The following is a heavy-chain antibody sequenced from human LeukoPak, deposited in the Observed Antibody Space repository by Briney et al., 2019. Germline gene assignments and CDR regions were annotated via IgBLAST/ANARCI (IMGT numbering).Heavy chain of an antibody. V-gene: IGHV4-38-2*02. CDR1: GYSISSGYY. J-gene: IGHJ4*02. Sequence: PSETLSLTCTVSGYSISSGYYWGWLRQPPGKGLEWIGSIFHSGKTYYNPSLKSRVTISVATSKNQFSLKLSSVTAADTAVYYCARADYYDSSGCDYWGQGTLVTVSS. CDR2: IFHSGKT. CDR3: ARADYYDSSGCDY. D-gene: IGHD3-22*01.